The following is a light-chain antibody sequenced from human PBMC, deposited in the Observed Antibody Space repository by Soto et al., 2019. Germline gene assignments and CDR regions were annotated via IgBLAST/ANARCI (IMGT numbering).Light chain of an antibody. Sequence: DIQMTQSPSTLSGSVGDRVTITCRASQTISSWLAWYQQKPGKAPKRLIYKASTLKSGVPSRFSGSGSGTEFALTISSLQPDDFATYYCQHYNSYSEAFGQGTKVERK. CDR2: KAS. V-gene: IGKV1-5*03. J-gene: IGKJ1*01. CDR1: QTISSW. CDR3: QHYNSYSEA.